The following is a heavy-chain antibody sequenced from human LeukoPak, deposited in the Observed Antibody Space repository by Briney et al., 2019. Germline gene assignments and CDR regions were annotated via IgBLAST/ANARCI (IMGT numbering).Heavy chain of an antibody. Sequence: RGSLRLSCVASGFTFSNYGMHWVRQAPGKGLEWVAVISYDGSNKYDADSVKGRFTISRDNSKNTLILQMNSLRPEDTAVYYCARDQGVRGVSRSLYYYFGMDVWGQGTTVTVSS. CDR1: GFTFSNYG. D-gene: IGHD3-10*01. CDR2: ISYDGSNK. V-gene: IGHV3-30*03. J-gene: IGHJ6*02. CDR3: ARDQGVRGVSRSLYYYFGMDV.